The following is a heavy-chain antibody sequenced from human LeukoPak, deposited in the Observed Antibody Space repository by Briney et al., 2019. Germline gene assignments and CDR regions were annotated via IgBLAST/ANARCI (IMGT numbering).Heavy chain of an antibody. CDR1: GYSISSGYY. V-gene: IGHV4-38-2*01. CDR2: IYHSGST. Sequence: PSETLSLTCAVSGYSISSGYYWGWIRQAPGKGLEWIGSIYHSGSTQYNPSLKSRLIISVDTSKNQFSLKLSSVTAADTAVYFCARHPFDRVFFDYWGQGTLVTVSS. J-gene: IGHJ4*02. D-gene: IGHD3-10*01. CDR3: ARHPFDRVFFDY.